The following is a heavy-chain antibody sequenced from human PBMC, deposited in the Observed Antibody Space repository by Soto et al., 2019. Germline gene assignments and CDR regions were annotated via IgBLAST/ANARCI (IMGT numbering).Heavy chain of an antibody. CDR1: GGSFSGYY. J-gene: IGHJ4*02. Sequence: SETLSLTCAVYGGSFSGYYWSWIRQPPGKGLEWIGEINHSGSTNYNPSLKSRVTISVDTSKNQFSLKLSSVTAADTAVYYCARGLRGVPYYFDYWGQGTLVTVSS. CDR2: INHSGST. D-gene: IGHD3-10*01. V-gene: IGHV4-34*01. CDR3: ARGLRGVPYYFDY.